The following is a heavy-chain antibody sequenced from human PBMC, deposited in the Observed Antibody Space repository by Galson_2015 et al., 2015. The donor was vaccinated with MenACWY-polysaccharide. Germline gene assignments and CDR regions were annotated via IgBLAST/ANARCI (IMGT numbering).Heavy chain of an antibody. Sequence: SVKVSCKASGYTFTNYGITWVRQAPGQGLECMGWISSYNGNTKYAQNLKGRVNFTIDTATSTAYMELRSLTSEDTDVYYCARETYRACWSGFYHDSFDILGQGTMVTVSS. D-gene: IGHD3-3*01. V-gene: IGHV1-18*01. J-gene: IGHJ3*02. CDR2: ISSYNGNT. CDR1: GYTFTNYG. CDR3: ARETYRACWSGFYHDSFDI.